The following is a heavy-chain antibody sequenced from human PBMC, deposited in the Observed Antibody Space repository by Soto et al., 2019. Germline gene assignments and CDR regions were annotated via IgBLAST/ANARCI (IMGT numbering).Heavy chain of an antibody. D-gene: IGHD5-12*01. CDR3: ASALVATNWFDP. J-gene: IGHJ5*02. Sequence: QVQLVQSGAEVKKPGSSVKVSCKASGGTFSSYAISWVRQAPGQGLEWMGGIIPIFGTANYAQKLRGRVTITADESTSTAYMELSRLGSEETAVYSGASALVATNWFDPWGQGTLVTVSS. CDR2: IIPIFGTA. V-gene: IGHV1-69*12. CDR1: GGTFSSYA.